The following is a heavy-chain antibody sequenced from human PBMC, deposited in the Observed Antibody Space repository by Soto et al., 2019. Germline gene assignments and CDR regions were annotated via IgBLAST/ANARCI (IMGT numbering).Heavy chain of an antibody. CDR1: GFTFSNAW. D-gene: IGHD2-2*01. Sequence: PGGSLRLSCAASGFTFSNAWMNWVRQAPGKGLEWVGRIKSKTDGGTTDYAAPVKGRFTISRDDSKNTLYLQMNSLKTEDTAVYYCTTDFSVVVPAALDPDYYYYGMDVWGQGTTVTVSS. CDR3: TTDFSVVVPAALDPDYYYYGMDV. J-gene: IGHJ6*02. V-gene: IGHV3-15*07. CDR2: IKSKTDGGTT.